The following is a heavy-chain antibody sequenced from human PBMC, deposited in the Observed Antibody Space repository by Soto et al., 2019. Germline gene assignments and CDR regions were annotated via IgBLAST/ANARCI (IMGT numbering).Heavy chain of an antibody. Sequence: ASVKVSCKASGYTFTSYDINWVRQATEQGLEWMGWMNPNSGNTGYAQKFQGRVTMTRNTSISTAYMELSSLRSEDTAVYYCARGYYYDSSGYYYRGDAVDYWGQGTLVTVSS. CDR1: GYTFTSYD. CDR2: MNPNSGNT. D-gene: IGHD3-22*01. CDR3: ARGYYYDSSGYYYRGDAVDY. J-gene: IGHJ4*02. V-gene: IGHV1-8*01.